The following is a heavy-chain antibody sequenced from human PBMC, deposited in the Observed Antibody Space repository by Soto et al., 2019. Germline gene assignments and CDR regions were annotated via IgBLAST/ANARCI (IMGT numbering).Heavy chain of an antibody. CDR1: GFTFINYA. CDR3: ARDQVKGTMTIL. V-gene: IGHV3-30-3*01. J-gene: IGHJ4*02. D-gene: IGHD4-17*01. Sequence: GGSLRLSCAASGFTFINYAMHWVRQAPGKGLEWVAVISYDGSNKYYADSVKGRFTISRDNSKNTTYLQMNSLSAEDTAVYHCARDQVKGTMTILWGQGTLVTVS. CDR2: ISYDGSNK.